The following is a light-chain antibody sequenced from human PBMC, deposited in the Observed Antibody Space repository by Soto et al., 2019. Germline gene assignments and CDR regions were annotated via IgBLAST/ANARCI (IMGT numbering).Light chain of an antibody. Sequence: EIILTQSPDTLSLSPVERATLSCRASQSVSGNLAWYQQKPGQAPRLLIYDTSTRATDIPARFSGSGSGTEFTLTISNLQSEDFAVYYCQQYNEWPPLTFGGGTKVDIK. J-gene: IGKJ4*01. CDR1: QSVSGN. CDR2: DTS. CDR3: QQYNEWPPLT. V-gene: IGKV3-15*01.